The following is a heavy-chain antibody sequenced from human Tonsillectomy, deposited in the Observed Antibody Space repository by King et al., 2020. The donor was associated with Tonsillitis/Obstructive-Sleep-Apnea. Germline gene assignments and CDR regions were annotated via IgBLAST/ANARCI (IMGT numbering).Heavy chain of an antibody. CDR2: IFPGDSDS. Sequence: QLVQSGAEVKKPGESLKIACKASGYNFPTSWIGWVRQMPGKGLEWMGSIFPGDSDSRYSASFQGQVTMSAAKSISTAYLQWSSLKASDTAMYYCARGYYISTSCYAPFDHWGHGTLVTVSS. CDR1: GYNFPTSW. CDR3: ARGYYISTSCYAPFDH. D-gene: IGHD2-2*01. V-gene: IGHV5-51*01. J-gene: IGHJ4*01.